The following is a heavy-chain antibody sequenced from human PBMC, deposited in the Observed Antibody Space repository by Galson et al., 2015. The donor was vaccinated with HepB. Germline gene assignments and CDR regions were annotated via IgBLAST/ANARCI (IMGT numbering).Heavy chain of an antibody. CDR3: ARDKVAGTGGFDY. D-gene: IGHD6-19*01. J-gene: IGHJ4*02. CDR2: ISSSSSYI. CDR1: GFTFSSYS. V-gene: IGHV3-21*01. Sequence: SLRLSCAASGFTFSSYSMNWVRQAPGKGLEWVSSISSSSSYIYYADSVKGRFAISRDNAKNSLYLQMNSLRAEDTAVYYCARDKVAGTGGFDYWGQGTLVTVSS.